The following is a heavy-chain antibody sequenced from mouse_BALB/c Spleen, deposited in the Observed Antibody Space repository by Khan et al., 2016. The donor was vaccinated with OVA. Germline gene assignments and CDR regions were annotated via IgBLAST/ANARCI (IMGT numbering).Heavy chain of an antibody. D-gene: IGHD2-3*01. Sequence: EVQLQQSGAELVKPGASVKLSCTASGFNIKDTYLHWVKQRPEQGLEWIGRIAPANGNTQYDPKFQGKATITADTSSNTSYLQLNSLTSEDTAGYYCARPSYDPRDFEVWGAGTTVTVS. CDR3: ARPSYDPRDFEV. CDR2: IAPANGNT. J-gene: IGHJ1*01. V-gene: IGHV14-3*02. CDR1: GFNIKDTY.